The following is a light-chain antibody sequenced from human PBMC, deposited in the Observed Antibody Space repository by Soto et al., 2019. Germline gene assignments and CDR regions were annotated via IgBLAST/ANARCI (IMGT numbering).Light chain of an antibody. CDR3: QQYNSYPWT. Sequence: DIRMTQSPSTLSASVGDRVTITCRASQSISSWLAWYQQKPGKAPKSLIYTASSLESGVPSRFSGSGSGTEFTLTISSLQPDDFATYYCQQYNSYPWTFGQGTKVEIK. CDR1: QSISSW. J-gene: IGKJ1*01. CDR2: TAS. V-gene: IGKV1-5*03.